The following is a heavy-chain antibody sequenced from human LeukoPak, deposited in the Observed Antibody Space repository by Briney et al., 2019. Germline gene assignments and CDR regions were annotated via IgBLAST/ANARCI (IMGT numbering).Heavy chain of an antibody. Sequence: GGSLRLSCAASGFTFSSYWMSWVRQASGKGLEWVANIKQDGSEKYYVDSVKGRFTISRDNAKNSLYLQMNSLRAEDTAVYYCARGPRIVATYYFDYWGQGTLVTVSS. V-gene: IGHV3-7*01. J-gene: IGHJ4*02. CDR2: IKQDGSEK. CDR1: GFTFSSYW. CDR3: ARGPRIVATYYFDY. D-gene: IGHD5-12*01.